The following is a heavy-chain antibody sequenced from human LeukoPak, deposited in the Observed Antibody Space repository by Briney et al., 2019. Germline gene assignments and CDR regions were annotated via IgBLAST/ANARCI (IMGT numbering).Heavy chain of an antibody. D-gene: IGHD3-22*01. Sequence: PGGSLRLSRAGSGFTFSSYAMSWVRQAPGKGWEGVSAISGGGGSTYYADSVKGRFNISRDNSKNTLYLQMNSLRPEDTAVYYCAKGAGYASRGYYHYFDYWGQGTLVTVSA. CDR3: AKGAGYASRGYYHYFDY. J-gene: IGHJ4*02. V-gene: IGHV3-23*01. CDR2: ISGGGGST. CDR1: GFTFSSYA.